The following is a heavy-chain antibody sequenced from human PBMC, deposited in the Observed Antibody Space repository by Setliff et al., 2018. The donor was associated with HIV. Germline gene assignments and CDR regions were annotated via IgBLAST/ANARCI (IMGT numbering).Heavy chain of an antibody. CDR2: ISGRSGRI. V-gene: IGHV3-23*01. D-gene: IGHD6-19*01. Sequence: PGGSLRLSCAASGFTFSSFAMSWVRQAPGKGLEWVSGISGRSGRIYYADSVKGRFTISRDNAKNSLYLQMNSLRAEDTAVYYCASSWGNSSGWTIDYWGQGTLVTVSS. CDR1: GFTFSSFA. J-gene: IGHJ4*02. CDR3: ASSWGNSSGWTIDY.